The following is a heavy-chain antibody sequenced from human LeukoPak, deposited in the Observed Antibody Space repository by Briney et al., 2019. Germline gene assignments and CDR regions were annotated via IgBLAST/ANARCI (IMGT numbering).Heavy chain of an antibody. J-gene: IGHJ6*03. V-gene: IGHV1-46*02. CDR3: ARDGYRLSGYFYYMDV. CDR1: GYTFNSSY. CDR2: INPSDDST. D-gene: IGHD2-2*03. Sequence: ASVKVSCKASGYTFNSSYMHWVRQAPGQGLEWMGIINPSDDSTRYAQKFQGRVNMTKDTSTNTVYMHLSSLSSDDTAVYYCARDGYRLSGYFYYMDVWGKGTTVTVSS.